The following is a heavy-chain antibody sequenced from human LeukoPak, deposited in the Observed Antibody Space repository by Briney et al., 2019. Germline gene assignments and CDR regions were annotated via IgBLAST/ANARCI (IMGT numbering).Heavy chain of an antibody. CDR2: ISSSSSTI. V-gene: IGHV3-48*01. CDR3: ARGYSSSWYWGALDY. Sequence: PGGSLRLSCAASGFTFSSYSMNWVRQAPGKGLEWVSYISSSSSTIYYADSVKGRFTISRDNAKNSLYLQMNSLRAEDTAVYYCARGYSSSWYWGALDYWGQGTLVTVSS. J-gene: IGHJ4*02. D-gene: IGHD6-13*01. CDR1: GFTFSSYS.